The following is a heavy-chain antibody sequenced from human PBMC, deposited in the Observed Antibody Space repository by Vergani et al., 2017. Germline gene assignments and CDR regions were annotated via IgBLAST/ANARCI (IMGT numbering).Heavy chain of an antibody. Sequence: EVQLVESGGGLVQPGGSLRLSCAASGFTFSSYEMNWVRQAPGKGLEWVSYISSSGSTIYYADSVKGRCTISRDNAKNSLYLQMNSLRAEDTAVYYCAREGDSSSWYWLACDIWGQGTMVTVSS. J-gene: IGHJ3*02. V-gene: IGHV3-48*03. CDR2: ISSSGSTI. D-gene: IGHD6-13*01. CDR1: GFTFSSYE. CDR3: AREGDSSSWYWLACDI.